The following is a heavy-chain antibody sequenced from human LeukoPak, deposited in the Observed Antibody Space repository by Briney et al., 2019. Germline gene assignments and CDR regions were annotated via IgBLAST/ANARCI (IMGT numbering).Heavy chain of an antibody. D-gene: IGHD6-13*01. Sequence: GGSLRFSCTASGFTFGDYAMSWFRQAPGKGLEWVGFIRSKAYGGTTEYAASVEGRFTISRDDSKSIAYLQMNSLKTEDTAVYYCTSEMAAAGDPVDYWGQGTLVTVSS. CDR1: GFTFGDYA. CDR2: IRSKAYGGTT. V-gene: IGHV3-49*03. CDR3: TSEMAAAGDPVDY. J-gene: IGHJ4*02.